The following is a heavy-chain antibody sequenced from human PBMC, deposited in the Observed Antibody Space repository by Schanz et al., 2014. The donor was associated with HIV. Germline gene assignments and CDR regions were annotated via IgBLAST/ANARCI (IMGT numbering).Heavy chain of an antibody. V-gene: IGHV3-33*01. CDR1: GFTFSAHG. J-gene: IGHJ4*02. Sequence: QVQLVESGGGLVQPGRSLRLSCVASGFTFSAHGMYWVRQAPGKGLEGVAFVWSDGNNKYYADSVKGRFTISRDNSKNTLYLQMNSLRAEDTAVYYCARGDGGYWYYFDYWGQGTLVTVSS. CDR3: ARGDGGYWYYFDY. CDR2: VWSDGNNK. D-gene: IGHD5-12*01.